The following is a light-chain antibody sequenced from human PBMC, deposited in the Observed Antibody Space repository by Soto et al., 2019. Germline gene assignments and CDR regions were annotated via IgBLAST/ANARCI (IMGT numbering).Light chain of an antibody. V-gene: IGKV3-20*01. Sequence: EIVLTQSPGTLSLSPGEKATLSCRASQSVGDTFLSWYQQKPGLAPRLLIYGVSNRATGIQDRFSGSGSGTDFILTISRLEPEDFALYYCGQFVSSPPRTFGQGNKVEIK. CDR3: GQFVSSPPRT. J-gene: IGKJ1*01. CDR2: GVS. CDR1: QSVGDTF.